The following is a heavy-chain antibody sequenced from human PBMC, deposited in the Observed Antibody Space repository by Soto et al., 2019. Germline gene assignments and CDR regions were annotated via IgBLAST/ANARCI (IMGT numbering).Heavy chain of an antibody. CDR2: IYHSGST. D-gene: IGHD3-22*01. J-gene: IGHJ3*02. Sequence: SETLSLTCAVSGGSISSGGYSWSWIRQPPGKGLEWIGYIYHSGSTYYNPSLKSRVTISVDRSKNQFSLKLSSVTAADTAVYYCAREKDYYDSSGYYEVSHAFDIWGQGTMVTVSS. CDR1: GGSISSGGYS. CDR3: AREKDYYDSSGYYEVSHAFDI. V-gene: IGHV4-30-2*01.